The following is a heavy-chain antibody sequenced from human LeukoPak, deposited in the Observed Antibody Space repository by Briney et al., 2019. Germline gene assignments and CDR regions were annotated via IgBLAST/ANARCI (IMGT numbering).Heavy chain of an antibody. Sequence: PSETLSLTCTVSGGSISSSSYYWGWIRQPPGKGLEWIGSIYYSGSTYYNPSLKSRVTISVDTSKNQFSLKLSSVTAADTAVYYCARHGLRGWTTRFDPWGQGTLVTVSS. J-gene: IGHJ5*02. CDR3: ARHGLRGWTTRFDP. D-gene: IGHD3/OR15-3a*01. CDR2: IYYSGST. V-gene: IGHV4-39*01. CDR1: GGSISSSSYY.